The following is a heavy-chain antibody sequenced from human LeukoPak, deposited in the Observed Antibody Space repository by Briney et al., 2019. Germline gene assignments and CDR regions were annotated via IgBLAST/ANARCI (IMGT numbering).Heavy chain of an antibody. Sequence: PSETLSLTCTVSGGSISSSSYYWGWIRQPPGKGLEWIGSIYYSGSTYYNPSLKSRVTISVDTSKSQFSLKLSSVTAADTAVYYCARQRYSSGWYLYFNWFDPWGQGTLVTVSS. J-gene: IGHJ5*02. CDR3: ARQRYSSGWYLYFNWFDP. CDR1: GGSISSSSYY. CDR2: IYYSGST. D-gene: IGHD6-19*01. V-gene: IGHV4-39*01.